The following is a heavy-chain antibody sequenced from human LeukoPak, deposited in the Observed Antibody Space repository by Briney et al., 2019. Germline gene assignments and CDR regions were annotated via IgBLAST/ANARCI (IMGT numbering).Heavy chain of an antibody. V-gene: IGHV3-23*01. CDR3: ARPPSIAAAGPLGR. Sequence: GGSLRLSCAASGFTFSSYAMSWVRQAPGKGLEWVSAISGSGGSTYYADSVKGRFTISRDNSKNTLYLQMNSLRAEDTAVYYCARPPSIAAAGPLGRWGQGTLVTVSS. J-gene: IGHJ4*02. CDR1: GFTFSSYA. CDR2: ISGSGGST. D-gene: IGHD6-13*01.